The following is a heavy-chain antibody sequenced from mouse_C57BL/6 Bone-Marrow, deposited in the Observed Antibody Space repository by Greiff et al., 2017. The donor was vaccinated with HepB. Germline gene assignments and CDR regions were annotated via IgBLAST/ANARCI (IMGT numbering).Heavy chain of an antibody. D-gene: IGHD1-1*01. J-gene: IGHJ4*01. CDR2: IRNKANGYTT. CDR3: ARYRGTTVVWDAMDY. CDR1: GFTFTDYY. Sequence: EVNVVESGGGLVQPGGSLSLSCAASGFTFTDYYMSWVRQPPGKALEWLGFIRNKANGYTTEYSASVKGRFTISRDNSQSILYLQMNALRAEDSATYYCARYRGTTVVWDAMDYWGQGTSVTVSS. V-gene: IGHV7-3*01.